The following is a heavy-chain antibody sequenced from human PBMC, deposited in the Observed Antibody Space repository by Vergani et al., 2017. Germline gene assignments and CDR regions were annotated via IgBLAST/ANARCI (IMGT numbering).Heavy chain of an antibody. CDR3: AKDPAAHYYYYYMDV. Sequence: QVQLVQSGAEVKKPGSSVKVSCKASGGTFSSYAISWVRQAPGQGLEWMGRIIPILGIANYAQKFQGRVTITADKSTSTAYMELSSLRSEDTAVYYCAKDPAAHYYYYYMDVWGKGTTVTVSS. CDR2: IIPILGIA. D-gene: IGHD6-13*01. V-gene: IGHV1-69*04. J-gene: IGHJ6*03. CDR1: GGTFSSYA.